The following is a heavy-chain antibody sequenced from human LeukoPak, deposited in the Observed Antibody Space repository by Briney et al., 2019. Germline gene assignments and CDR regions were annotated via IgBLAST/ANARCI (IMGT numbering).Heavy chain of an antibody. CDR2: INWNGGRA. CDR3: AGAGELRYFDWLLEVSPHAHAFDI. Sequence: GGSLRLSCAASGFTFDDYGMSWVRQAPGKGLGWVSGINWNGGRAGHADSVKGRFTISRDNAKNSLYLQMNSLRAEDTAVYYCAGAGELRYFDWLLEVSPHAHAFDIWGQGTMVTVSS. D-gene: IGHD3-9*01. J-gene: IGHJ3*02. V-gene: IGHV3-20*04. CDR1: GFTFDDYG.